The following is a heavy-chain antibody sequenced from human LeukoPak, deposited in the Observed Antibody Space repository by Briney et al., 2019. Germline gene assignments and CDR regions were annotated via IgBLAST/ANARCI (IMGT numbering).Heavy chain of an antibody. CDR3: ARAPSEIGGYYPEYFRH. J-gene: IGHJ1*01. Sequence: AGGSLRLSCAASGFTFSSYWMHWVRQAPGKGLVWVSRIKSDGSTNYADSVKGRFTISRDNAKNTLSLQMNSLRAEDTGVYYCARAPSEIGGYYPEYFRHWGQGTLVTVFS. V-gene: IGHV3-74*01. CDR2: IKSDGST. CDR1: GFTFSSYW. D-gene: IGHD3-22*01.